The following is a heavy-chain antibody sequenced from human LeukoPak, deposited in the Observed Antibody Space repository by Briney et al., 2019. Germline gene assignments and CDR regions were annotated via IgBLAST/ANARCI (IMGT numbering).Heavy chain of an antibody. Sequence: GGSLRLSCAASGFTVSSNYMRWVRQAPGKGLEWVSVIYSGGSTYYGDSGKGGFTIPRDNSKNTLYLKMNSLRAEDTAVYYCARYNGSSLYDYWGQGTLVTVSS. V-gene: IGHV3-53*01. J-gene: IGHJ4*02. D-gene: IGHD1-26*01. CDR1: GFTVSSNY. CDR3: ARYNGSSLYDY. CDR2: IYSGGST.